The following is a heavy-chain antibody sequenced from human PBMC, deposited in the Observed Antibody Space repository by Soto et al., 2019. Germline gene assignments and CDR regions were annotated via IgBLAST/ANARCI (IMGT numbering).Heavy chain of an antibody. CDR3: ARYSGH. J-gene: IGHJ4*02. V-gene: IGHV3-73*01. CDR1: GFTFSGSA. Sequence: GGSLRLSCAASGFTFSGSAVHWVRQASGKGLEWVGCIRSKANNYATAYAASVKGRFTISRDDSKNTAYLQMNSLETEDTAVYYCARYSGHWGQGTLVTVSS. CDR2: IRSKANNYAT. D-gene: IGHD1-26*01.